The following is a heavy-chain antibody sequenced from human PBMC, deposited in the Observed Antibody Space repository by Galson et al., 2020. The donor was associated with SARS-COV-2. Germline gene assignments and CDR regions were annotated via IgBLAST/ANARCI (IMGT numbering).Heavy chain of an antibody. Sequence: SETLSLTCTVSGDSISSANYFWSWIRQPAGKGLEWIGRIYTSGRTNISGSTSYNPSLKSRVAISVDMSKNLLSLNLSSVTAADTAVYYCARDEGWLVPTFDHWGQGILVTVSS. D-gene: IGHD6-19*01. J-gene: IGHJ4*02. CDR3: ARDEGWLVPTFDH. V-gene: IGHV4-61*02. CDR2: IYTSGRTNISGST. CDR1: GDSISSANYF.